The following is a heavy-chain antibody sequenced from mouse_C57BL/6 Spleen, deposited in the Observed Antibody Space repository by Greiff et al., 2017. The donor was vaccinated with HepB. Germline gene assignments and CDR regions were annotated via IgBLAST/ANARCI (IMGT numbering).Heavy chain of an antibody. V-gene: IGHV2-6*01. CDR1: GFSLTSYG. D-gene: IGHD1-1*01. CDR2: IWGVGST. CDR3: AREFITGYFDV. J-gene: IGHJ1*03. Sequence: VQVVESGPGLVAPSQSLSITCTVSGFSLTSYGVDWVRQSPGKGLEWLGVIWGVGSTNYNSALKSRLSISKDNSKSQVFLKMNSLQTDDTAMYYCAREFITGYFDVWGTGTTVTVSS.